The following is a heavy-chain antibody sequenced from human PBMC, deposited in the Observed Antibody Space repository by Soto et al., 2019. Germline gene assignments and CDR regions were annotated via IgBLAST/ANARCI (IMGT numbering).Heavy chain of an antibody. CDR3: ARASGYDLGVDY. J-gene: IGHJ4*02. V-gene: IGHV3-30*03. D-gene: IGHD5-12*01. CDR1: GFTFSSYG. Sequence: GGSLRLSCAASGFTFSSYGMHWVRQAPGKGLEWVAVISYDGSNKYYADSVKGRFTISRDNSKNTLYLQMNSLRAEDTAVYYCARASGYDLGVDYWGQGTLVTVSS. CDR2: ISYDGSNK.